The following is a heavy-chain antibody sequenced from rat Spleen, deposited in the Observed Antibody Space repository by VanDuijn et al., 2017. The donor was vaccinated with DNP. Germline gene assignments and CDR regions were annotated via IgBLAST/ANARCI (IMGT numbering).Heavy chain of an antibody. V-gene: IGHV5-27*01. CDR2: ITNSGGSI. CDR1: GFTFSQYG. Sequence: EVQLVESGGGLVQPGRSLKLSCAVSGFTFSQYGMAWVRQAPTEGLEWFASITNSGGSIYYRDSVKGRFTISRDNAKSTLYLQMDSLRSEDTATYYCTTSGITKGWFAYWGQGTLVTVSS. D-gene: IGHD1-4*01. J-gene: IGHJ3*01. CDR3: TTSGITKGWFAY.